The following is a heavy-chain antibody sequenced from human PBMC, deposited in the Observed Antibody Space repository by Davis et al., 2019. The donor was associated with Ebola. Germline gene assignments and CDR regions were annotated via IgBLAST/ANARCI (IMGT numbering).Heavy chain of an antibody. V-gene: IGHV1-18*01. CDR1: GYTFTSYG. CDR2: ISAYNGNT. D-gene: IGHD4-17*01. CDR3: ASVDLRISRHDYGDWGYYGMDV. Sequence: AASVKLSCQASGYTFTSYGISWVRQAPGQGLEWMGWISAYNGNTNYAQKLQGRVTMTTDTSTSTAYMELRSLRSDDTAVYYCASVDLRISRHDYGDWGYYGMDVWGQGTTVTVSS. J-gene: IGHJ6*02.